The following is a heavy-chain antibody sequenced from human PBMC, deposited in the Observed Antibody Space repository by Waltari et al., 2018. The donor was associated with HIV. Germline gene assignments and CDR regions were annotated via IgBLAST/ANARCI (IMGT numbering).Heavy chain of an antibody. D-gene: IGHD3-10*01. CDR2: IYHSGSN. J-gene: IGHJ6*02. CDR1: GYSISSGYY. CDR3: ARGDQSYPRLWFGEFGMDV. V-gene: IGHV4-38-2*02. Sequence: QVQLQESGPGLVKPSETLSLTCTVSGYSISSGYYWGWIRQPPGKGLEWIGSIYHSGSNYYNPSLKSRVTISVDTSKNQFSLKLSSVTAADTAVYYCARGDQSYPRLWFGEFGMDVWGQGTTVTVSS.